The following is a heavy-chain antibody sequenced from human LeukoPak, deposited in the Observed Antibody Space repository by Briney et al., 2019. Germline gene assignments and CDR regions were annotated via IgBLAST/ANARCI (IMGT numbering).Heavy chain of an antibody. CDR2: ISGSGGST. CDR1: GFTFSSYV. Sequence: GGSLRLSCAASGFTFSSYVMSWVRQAPGKGLEWVSAISGSGGSTYYADSVKGRFTISRDNSKNTLYLQMNSLRAEDTAVYYCALVGYDSSGYLDYWGQGTLVTVSS. CDR3: ALVGYDSSGYLDY. D-gene: IGHD3-22*01. J-gene: IGHJ4*02. V-gene: IGHV3-23*01.